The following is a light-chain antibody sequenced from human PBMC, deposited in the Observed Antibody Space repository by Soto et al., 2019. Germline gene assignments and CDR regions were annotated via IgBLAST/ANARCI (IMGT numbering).Light chain of an antibody. V-gene: IGKV3-20*01. Sequence: EIVLTQSPATLSASPGERATLSCRASQRASRQYLSWYQQRPDQPPRLLIYGVSMRADGIPDRFSGSGSGSEFTLTINRLEPEDFAVYYCQDFDSPQWTFGQGTKVEN. CDR2: GVS. CDR1: QRASRQY. CDR3: QDFDSPQWT. J-gene: IGKJ1*01.